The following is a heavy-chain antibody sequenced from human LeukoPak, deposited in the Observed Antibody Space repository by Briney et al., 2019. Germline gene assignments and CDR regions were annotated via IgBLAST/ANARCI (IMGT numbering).Heavy chain of an antibody. CDR3: AREGFGDWEQLPFEH. CDR1: GYTFSSYS. Sequence: ASVKVSCKASGYTFSSYSNNWVRQAPGQGLEWMGWISTYNGNTNYAQKLQGRVTMTTDTSTSTAYMELRSLRSDDTAVYYCAREGFGDWEQLPFEHWGQGTLVSVSS. CDR2: ISTYNGNT. V-gene: IGHV1-18*01. J-gene: IGHJ4*02. D-gene: IGHD1/OR15-1a*01.